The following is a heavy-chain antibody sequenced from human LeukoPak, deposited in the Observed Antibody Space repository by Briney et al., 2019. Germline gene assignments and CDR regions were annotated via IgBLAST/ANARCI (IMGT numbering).Heavy chain of an antibody. D-gene: IGHD6-13*01. V-gene: IGHV4-34*01. J-gene: IGHJ5*02. Sequence: SETLSLTCAVYGGSFSGYYWSWIRQPPGKGLEGIGEINHSGSTNYNPSLKSRVTISVDTSKNQFSLKLSSVTAADTAVYYCARHVAAAAGRVDWFDPWGQGTLVTVSS. CDR2: INHSGST. CDR3: ARHVAAAAGRVDWFDP. CDR1: GGSFSGYY.